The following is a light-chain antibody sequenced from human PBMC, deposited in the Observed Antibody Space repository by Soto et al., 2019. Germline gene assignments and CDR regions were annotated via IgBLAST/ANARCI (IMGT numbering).Light chain of an antibody. V-gene: IGKV1-5*03. J-gene: IGKJ1*01. CDR1: QSIGSW. CDR3: QQYCSYSPWT. CDR2: KAS. Sequence: DIQMTQSPSTLSASVGDRVTITCRASQSIGSWLAWYQQKPGKAPKLLIYKASSLESGVPSRFSGGGSVTEFPLTISSLQPDDCASSYCQQYCSYSPWTFGKGTKVEIK.